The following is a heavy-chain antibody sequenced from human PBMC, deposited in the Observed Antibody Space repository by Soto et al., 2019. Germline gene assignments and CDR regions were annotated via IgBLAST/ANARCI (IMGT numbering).Heavy chain of an antibody. J-gene: IGHJ4*02. CDR1: GFTFSSFT. V-gene: IGHV3-21*01. CDR2: ISSRSSYI. D-gene: IGHD3-22*01. CDR3: ARSLAADSSGYYGPTERSSPFY. Sequence: AGGSLRLSCVTAGFTFSSFTMNWVRQAPGKGLEWVSSISSRSSYIYYANRMAGRFTVSRDNAKNTLFLQRSSLRVEDTAVYFCARSLAADSSGYYGPTERSSPFYGSPGTLVTVSS.